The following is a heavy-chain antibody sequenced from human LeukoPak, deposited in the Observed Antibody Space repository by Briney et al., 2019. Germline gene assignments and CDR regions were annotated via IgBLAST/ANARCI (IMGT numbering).Heavy chain of an antibody. D-gene: IGHD2-2*01. J-gene: IGHJ3*02. V-gene: IGHV3-21*01. CDR2: ISSSSSYI. CDR3: ARDGWEDLGYCSSTSCPNAFDI. Sequence: NPGGSLRLSCAASGFTVSSNYMSWVRQAPGKGLEWVSSISSSSSYIYYADSVKGRFTISRDNAKNSLYLQMNSLRAEDTAVYYCARDGWEDLGYCSSTSCPNAFDIWGQGTMVTVSS. CDR1: GFTVSSNY.